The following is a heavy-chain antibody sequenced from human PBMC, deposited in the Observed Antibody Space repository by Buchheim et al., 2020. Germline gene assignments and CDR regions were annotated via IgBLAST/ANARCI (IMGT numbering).Heavy chain of an antibody. D-gene: IGHD3-22*01. CDR2: ISYDGSNK. Sequence: QVQLVESGGGVVQPGRSLRLSCAASGFTFSSYGMHWVRQAPGKGLEWVAVISYDGSNKYYADSVKGRFTISRDNSQNTLYLQMNSLRAEDTAVYYCAKDISSGYYWYYFDYWGQGTL. J-gene: IGHJ4*02. V-gene: IGHV3-30*18. CDR3: AKDISSGYYWYYFDY. CDR1: GFTFSSYG.